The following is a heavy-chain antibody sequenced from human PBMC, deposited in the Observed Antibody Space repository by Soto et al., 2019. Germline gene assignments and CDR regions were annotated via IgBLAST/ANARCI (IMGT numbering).Heavy chain of an antibody. Sequence: QVQLVQSGAEVKKPGSSVKVSCKASGGTFSSYAISWVRQAPGQGLEWMGGIIPIFGTANYAQKFQGRVTITADESTSTAYMELSSLRSEDTAVYYCAREGAYYYDSSGYCVGYFDFWGQGTLVTVSS. V-gene: IGHV1-69*01. D-gene: IGHD3-22*01. CDR1: GGTFSSYA. CDR2: IIPIFGTA. J-gene: IGHJ4*02. CDR3: AREGAYYYDSSGYCVGYFDF.